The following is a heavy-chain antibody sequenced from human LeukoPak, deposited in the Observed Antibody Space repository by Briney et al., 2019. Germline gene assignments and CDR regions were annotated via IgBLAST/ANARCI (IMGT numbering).Heavy chain of an antibody. D-gene: IGHD6-13*01. CDR2: INSDGSST. CDR1: GFTFSDYW. J-gene: IGHJ5*02. CDR3: ARESSLGGIAAAVPGWFDP. Sequence: GGSLRLSCTASGFTFSDYWMHWVRQAPGKGLVWVSLINSDGSSTSYADSVKGRFTISRDNANNTLYLQMTSLRAEDTAVYYCARESSLGGIAAAVPGWFDPWGQGTLVTVSS. V-gene: IGHV3-74*01.